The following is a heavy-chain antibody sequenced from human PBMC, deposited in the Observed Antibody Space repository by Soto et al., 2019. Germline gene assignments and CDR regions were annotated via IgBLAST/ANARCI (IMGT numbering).Heavy chain of an antibody. Sequence: SVEVSCKASGGTFSSYAISWVRQAPGQGLEWMGGIIPIFGTANYAQKFQGRVTITADESTSTAYMELSSLRSEDTAVYYCARESTQYSRGWSPFDYWGQGTLVTVSS. CDR1: GGTFSSYA. J-gene: IGHJ4*02. CDR2: IIPIFGTA. CDR3: ARESTQYSRGWSPFDY. D-gene: IGHD6-19*01. V-gene: IGHV1-69*13.